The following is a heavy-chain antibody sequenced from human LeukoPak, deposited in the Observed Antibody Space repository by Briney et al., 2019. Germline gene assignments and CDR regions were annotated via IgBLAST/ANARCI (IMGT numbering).Heavy chain of an antibody. CDR1: GYTFTSYD. CDR3: AFSRFYGDYVDY. CDR2: MNPNSGNT. Sequence: ASVKVSCKASGYTFTSYDINWVRQATGQGLEWMGWMNPNSGNTGYAQKFQGRVTMTRNTSISTAYMELSSLRSEDTAVYYCAFSRFYGDYVDYWGQGTLVTVSP. V-gene: IGHV1-8*01. D-gene: IGHD4-17*01. J-gene: IGHJ4*02.